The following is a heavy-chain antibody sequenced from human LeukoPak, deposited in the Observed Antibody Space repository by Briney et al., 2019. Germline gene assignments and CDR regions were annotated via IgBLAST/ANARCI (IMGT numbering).Heavy chain of an antibody. CDR3: VLPYYDFWSGRANYGMDV. D-gene: IGHD3-3*01. CDR1: GFTFSSYA. Sequence: GGSLRLSCAASGFTFSSYAMHWVRQAPGKGLEWVAVISYDGSNKYYADSVKGRFTISRDNSKNTLYLQMNSLRAEDTAVYYCVLPYYDFWSGRANYGMDVWGQGTTVTVSS. V-gene: IGHV3-30-3*01. J-gene: IGHJ6*02. CDR2: ISYDGSNK.